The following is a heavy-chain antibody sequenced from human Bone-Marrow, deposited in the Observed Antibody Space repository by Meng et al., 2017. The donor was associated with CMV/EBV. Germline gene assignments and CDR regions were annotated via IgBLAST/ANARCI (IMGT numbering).Heavy chain of an antibody. CDR3: ARETDSGYDLNWFDP. Sequence: ASGYTFTSYGISWVRQAPGQGLEWMGWISAYNGNTNYAQKLQGRVTMTTDTSTSTAYMELRSLRSDDTAVYYCARETDSGYDLNWFDPWGQGTLVTVSS. CDR2: ISAYNGNT. J-gene: IGHJ5*02. D-gene: IGHD5-12*01. V-gene: IGHV1-18*01. CDR1: GYTFTSYG.